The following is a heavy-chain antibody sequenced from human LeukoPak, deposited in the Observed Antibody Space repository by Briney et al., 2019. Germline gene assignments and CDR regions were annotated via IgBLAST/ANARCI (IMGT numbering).Heavy chain of an antibody. J-gene: IGHJ6*02. CDR2: IYYSGST. D-gene: IGHD1-1*01. CDR1: GGSISSSSYY. CDR3: ARQLERRWDYYYGMDV. V-gene: IGHV4-39*01. Sequence: SETLSLTCPVSGGSISSSSYYCGWIRQPPGKGLEWIGSIYYSGSTYYNPSLKSRVTISVDTSKNQFSVKLISVTAADTAVYYCARQLERRWDYYYGMDVWGQGTTVTVSS.